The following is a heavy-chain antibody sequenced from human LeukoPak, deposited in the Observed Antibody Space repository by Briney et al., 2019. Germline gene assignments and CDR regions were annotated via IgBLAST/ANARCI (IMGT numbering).Heavy chain of an antibody. V-gene: IGHV3-21*01. Sequence: PGGSLRLSCAASGFTFSSYSMNWVRQAPGKGLEWVSSISSSSSYIYYADSVKGRFTISRDNAKNSLYLQMNSLRAEDTAVYYCARDSPGDYDGYYFDYWGQGTLVTVFS. CDR2: ISSSSSYI. CDR1: GFTFSSYS. D-gene: IGHD4-17*01. CDR3: ARDSPGDYDGYYFDY. J-gene: IGHJ4*02.